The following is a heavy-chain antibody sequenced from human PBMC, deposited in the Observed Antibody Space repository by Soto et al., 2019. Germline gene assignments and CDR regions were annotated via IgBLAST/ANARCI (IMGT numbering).Heavy chain of an antibody. CDR2: ISSSGSTI. V-gene: IGHV3-11*01. Sequence: QVQLVESGGGLVKPGGSPRLSCAASGFTFSDYYMSWIRQAPGKGLEWVSYISSSGSTIYYADSVKGRFTISRDNAKNSLYLQMNSLRAEDTAVYYCARDRLGYCSGGSCYPGWFDPWGQGTLVTVSS. J-gene: IGHJ5*02. CDR1: GFTFSDYY. CDR3: ARDRLGYCSGGSCYPGWFDP. D-gene: IGHD2-15*01.